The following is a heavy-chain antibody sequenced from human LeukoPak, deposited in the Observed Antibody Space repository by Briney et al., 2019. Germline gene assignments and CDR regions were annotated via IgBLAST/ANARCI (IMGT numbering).Heavy chain of an antibody. CDR1: GLTVSRNY. Sequence: KAGGSLRLSCAASGLTVSRNYMSWIRQAPGRGLEWIANIYYSGSTYYSPSLKSRVTISVDTSKNQFSLKLNSVTAADTAVYYCARQFYESRSPHAKYFQQWGQGTLVTVSS. CDR3: ARQFYESRSPHAKYFQQ. V-gene: IGHV4-39*01. CDR2: IYYSGST. D-gene: IGHD3-22*01. J-gene: IGHJ1*01.